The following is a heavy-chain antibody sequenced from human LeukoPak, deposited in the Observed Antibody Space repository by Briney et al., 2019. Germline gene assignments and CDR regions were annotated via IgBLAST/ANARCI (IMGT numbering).Heavy chain of an antibody. D-gene: IGHD3-22*01. CDR1: GGTFSSYA. J-gene: IGHJ4*02. CDR2: IIPILGIA. CDR3: ARSASKYYYDSSGYSFDY. V-gene: IGHV1-69*04. Sequence: ASVKVSCKASGGTFSSYAISWVRQAPGQGLEWMGRIIPILGIANYARKFQGRVTITADKSTSTAYMELSSLRSEDTAVYYCARSASKYYYDSSGYSFDYWGQGTLVTVSS.